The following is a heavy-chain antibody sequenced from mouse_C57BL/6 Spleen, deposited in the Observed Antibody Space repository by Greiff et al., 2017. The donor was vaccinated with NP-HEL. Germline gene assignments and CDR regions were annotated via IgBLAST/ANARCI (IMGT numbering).Heavy chain of an antibody. CDR3: VRQELGHYFDY. CDR2: IRSKSNNYAT. V-gene: IGHV10-1*01. D-gene: IGHD4-1*01. Sequence: EVQRVQSGGGLVQPKGSLKLSCAASGFSFNTYAMNWVRQAPGKGLEWVARIRSKSNNYATYYADSVKDRFTISRDDSESMLYLQMNNLKTEDTAMYYCVRQELGHYFDYWGQGTTLTVSS. CDR1: GFSFNTYA. J-gene: IGHJ2*01.